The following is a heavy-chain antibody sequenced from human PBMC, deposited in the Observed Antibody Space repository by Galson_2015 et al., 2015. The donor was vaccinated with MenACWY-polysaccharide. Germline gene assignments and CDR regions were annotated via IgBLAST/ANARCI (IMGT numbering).Heavy chain of an antibody. J-gene: IGHJ4*02. CDR2: ISWNSGSI. CDR3: AKENGRYSSGWYRS. D-gene: IGHD6-19*01. Sequence: SLRLSCAASGFTFDDYAMHWVRQAPGKGLEWVSGISWNSGSIGYADSVKGRFTISRDNAKNSLYLQMNSLRAEDTALYYCAKENGRYSSGWYRSWGQGTLVTVSS. V-gene: IGHV3-9*01. CDR1: GFTFDDYA.